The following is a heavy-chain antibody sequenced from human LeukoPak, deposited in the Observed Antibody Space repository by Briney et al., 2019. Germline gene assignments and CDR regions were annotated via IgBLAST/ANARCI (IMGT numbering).Heavy chain of an antibody. V-gene: IGHV4-39*01. CDR3: AGQFGVVVPAAMSRFDY. CDR2: IYYSRST. D-gene: IGHD2-2*01. J-gene: IGHJ4*02. Sequence: SETLSLTCTVSGGSISSSSYYWGWIRQPPGKGLEWIGSIYYSRSTYYNPSLKSRVTISVDTSKNQFSLKLSSVTAADTAVYYCAGQFGVVVPAAMSRFDYWGQGTLVTVSS. CDR1: GGSISSSSYY.